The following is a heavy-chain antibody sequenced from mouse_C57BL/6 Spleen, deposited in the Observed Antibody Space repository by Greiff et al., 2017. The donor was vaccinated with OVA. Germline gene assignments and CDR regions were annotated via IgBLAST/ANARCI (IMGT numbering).Heavy chain of an antibody. CDR1: GHTFTDYY. CDR2: IGPGSGST. Sequence: QVQLQQSGAELVKPGASVKISCKASGHTFTDYYINWVKQRPGQGLEWIGKIGPGSGSTYYNEKFKGKATLTADKSSSTAYMQLSSLTSEDSAVYFCARDLYDYDPYAMDYWGQGTSVTVSS. J-gene: IGHJ4*01. V-gene: IGHV1-77*01. D-gene: IGHD2-4*01. CDR3: ARDLYDYDPYAMDY.